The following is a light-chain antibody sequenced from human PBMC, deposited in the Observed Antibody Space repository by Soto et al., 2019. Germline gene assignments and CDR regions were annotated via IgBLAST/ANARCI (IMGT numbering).Light chain of an antibody. CDR2: SNN. CDR3: VAWEDSLNAVV. CDR1: SSNIGSNT. Sequence: QSGLTQPPSASGTPGQRVIISCSGSSSNIGSNTVNWYQQFPGTAPRLLIYSNNQRPSGVPDRFSGSKSATTASLAISGLQSEDEAEFYCVAWEDSLNAVVFGGGTKVTVL. J-gene: IGLJ2*01. V-gene: IGLV1-44*01.